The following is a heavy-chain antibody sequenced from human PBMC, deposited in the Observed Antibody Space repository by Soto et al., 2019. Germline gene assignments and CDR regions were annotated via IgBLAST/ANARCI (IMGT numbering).Heavy chain of an antibody. D-gene: IGHD5-12*01. CDR1: GYTFTSYG. Sequence: ASVKVSCKASGYTFTSYGISWVRQAPGQGLEWMGWISAYNGNTNYAQKLQGRVTMTTDTSTSTAYMELRSLRSDDTAVYYCARTESSGYWPHDAFDIWGQGTTVTVSS. CDR2: ISAYNGNT. V-gene: IGHV1-18*01. CDR3: ARTESSGYWPHDAFDI. J-gene: IGHJ3*02.